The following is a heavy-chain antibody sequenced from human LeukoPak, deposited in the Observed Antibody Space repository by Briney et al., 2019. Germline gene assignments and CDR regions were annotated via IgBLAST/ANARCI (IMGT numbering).Heavy chain of an antibody. V-gene: IGHV3-30-3*01. J-gene: IGHJ4*02. CDR2: ISYDGSNK. D-gene: IGHD3-22*01. CDR3: SVDSSGSFTKQLDY. CDR1: GFTFSSYV. Sequence: GGSLRLSCAASGFTFSSYVMHWARQAPGKGLEWVAVISYDGSNKYYADSVKGRFTISRDNSKNTLYLQMNSLRAEDTAVYYCSVDSSGSFTKQLDYWGQGTLVTVSS.